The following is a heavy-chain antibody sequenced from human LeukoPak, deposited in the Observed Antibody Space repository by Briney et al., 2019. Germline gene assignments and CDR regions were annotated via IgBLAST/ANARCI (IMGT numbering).Heavy chain of an antibody. V-gene: IGHV3-21*06. J-gene: IGHJ4*02. D-gene: IGHD1-14*01. CDR3: ATETNGRHYDY. CDR2: IGPTGFDR. CDR1: GLTFSTSG. Sequence: PGGSLRLSCTTSGLTFSTSGFNWVRQAPGKGLKWVASIGPTGFDRYHADSIKGRFTISRDNANNFLYLQMDSLRAEDMAVYYCATETNGRHYDYWGQGTLLTVSS.